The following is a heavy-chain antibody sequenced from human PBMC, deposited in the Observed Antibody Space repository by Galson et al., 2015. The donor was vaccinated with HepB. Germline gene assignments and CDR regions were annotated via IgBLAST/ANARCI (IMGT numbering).Heavy chain of an antibody. CDR2: IDPSDSYT. J-gene: IGHJ5*02. V-gene: IGHV5-10-1*01. Sequence: QSGAEVKKPGESLRISCRGSGYSFTSYWISWVRQMPGEGLEWMGRIDPSDSYTNYSPSFQGHVTISADKSISTAYLQWSSLKASDTAMYYCASQGCSSTSCYLNWFDPWGQGTLVTVSS. CDR1: GYSFTSYW. CDR3: ASQGCSSTSCYLNWFDP. D-gene: IGHD2-2*01.